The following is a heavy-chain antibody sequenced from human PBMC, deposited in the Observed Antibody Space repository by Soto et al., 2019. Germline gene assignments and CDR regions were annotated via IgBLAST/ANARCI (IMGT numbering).Heavy chain of an antibody. J-gene: IGHJ6*02. V-gene: IGHV3-7*01. Sequence: GVLRLSCAAAELSFDKYYMAWVRQAPGKGPEWVANIKPDGSEQYYVDSVKGRFTISRDNANNSLYLQMNSLRAEDTAVYFWARGNWNYYYGFDVWGQGTTVTVSS. D-gene: IGHD1-20*01. CDR3: ARGNWNYYYGFDV. CDR1: ELSFDKYY. CDR2: IKPDGSEQ.